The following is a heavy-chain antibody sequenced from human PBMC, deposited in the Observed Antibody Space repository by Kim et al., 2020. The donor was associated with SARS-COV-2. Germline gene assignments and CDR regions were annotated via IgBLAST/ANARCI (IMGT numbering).Heavy chain of an antibody. Sequence: SETLSLTCAVYGGSFSGYYWSWIRQPPGKGLEWIGEINHSGSTNYNPSLKSRVTISVDTSKNQFSLKLSSVTAADTAVYYCARGPQCTYYYDSSGYLRSPFDYWGQGTLVTVSS. CDR3: ARGPQCTYYYDSSGYLRSPFDY. D-gene: IGHD3-22*01. J-gene: IGHJ4*02. CDR1: GGSFSGYY. V-gene: IGHV4-34*01. CDR2: INHSGST.